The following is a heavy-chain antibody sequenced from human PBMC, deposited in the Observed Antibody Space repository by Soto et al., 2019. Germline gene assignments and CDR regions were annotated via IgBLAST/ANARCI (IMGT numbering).Heavy chain of an antibody. J-gene: IGHJ4*02. D-gene: IGHD3-22*01. V-gene: IGHV3-15*01. CDR1: GFTFSNAW. CDR3: PTGLSNGYYNFDY. Sequence: HLVESGGGLVKPGGSLRLSCAASGFTFSNAWMSWVRQAPGKGLEWVGRIKGEADGGTTDYAAPVKGRITISRDHSKDTLYLQMTSLKTEDTAVYYCPTGLSNGYYNFDYWGQGTPVTVSS. CDR2: IKGEADGGTT.